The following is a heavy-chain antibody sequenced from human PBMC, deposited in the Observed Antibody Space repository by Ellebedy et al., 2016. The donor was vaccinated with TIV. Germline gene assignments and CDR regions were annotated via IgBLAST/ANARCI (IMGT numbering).Heavy chain of an antibody. V-gene: IGHV3-43D*04. CDR1: GFTFNDYA. Sequence: PGGSLRLSCAGSGFTFNDYALHWVRQPPGKGLEWVSLVSWDGGQTYYADSVKGRFTISRDNSKNLLFLQMNSLRVEDTALYFCAKDISRYTPGSDSWGQGTLVTVSS. D-gene: IGHD2-2*02. J-gene: IGHJ4*02. CDR3: AKDISRYTPGSDS. CDR2: VSWDGGQT.